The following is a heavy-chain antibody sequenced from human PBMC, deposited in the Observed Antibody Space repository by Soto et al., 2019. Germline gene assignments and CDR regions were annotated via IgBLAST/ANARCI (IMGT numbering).Heavy chain of an antibody. D-gene: IGHD4-17*01. CDR1: GFTFSSYA. Sequence: EVRLLESGGGLVQPGGSLRLSCAASGFTFSSYAMSWVRQAPGKGLEWVSGISGSGGSTSNADSVKGRFTISRDNSKNTLHLQMNSLRAEDTAVYYCARAYGEVKEGSLPYWGQGILVTVSS. CDR2: ISGSGGST. J-gene: IGHJ4*02. V-gene: IGHV3-23*01. CDR3: ARAYGEVKEGSLPY.